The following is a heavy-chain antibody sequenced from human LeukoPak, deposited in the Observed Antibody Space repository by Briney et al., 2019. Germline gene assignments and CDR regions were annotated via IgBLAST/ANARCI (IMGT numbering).Heavy chain of an antibody. Sequence: GASVKVSCKASGGTFSSYAISWVRQAPGQGLEWMGCINAYNGNTNYAQKLQGRVTMTTDTSTSTAYMELRSLRSDDTAMYYCARMYYYDSGGPTNDAFDIWGQGTMVTVSS. V-gene: IGHV1-18*01. CDR3: ARMYYYDSGGPTNDAFDI. D-gene: IGHD3-22*01. CDR2: INAYNGNT. CDR1: GGTFSSYA. J-gene: IGHJ3*02.